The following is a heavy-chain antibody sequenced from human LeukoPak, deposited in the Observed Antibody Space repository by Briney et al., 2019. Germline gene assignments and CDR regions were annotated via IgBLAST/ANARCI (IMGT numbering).Heavy chain of an antibody. CDR1: GFTFSSYW. CDR2: INSDGSST. CDR3: ARVIPRGYYDSSGYLFDY. Sequence: TGGSLRLSCAASGFTFSSYWMHWVRQAPGKGLVWVSRINSDGSSTSYADSVEGRFTISRDNAKNTLYLQMNSLRAEDTAVYYCARVIPRGYYDSSGYLFDYWGQGTLVTVSS. D-gene: IGHD3-22*01. V-gene: IGHV3-74*01. J-gene: IGHJ4*02.